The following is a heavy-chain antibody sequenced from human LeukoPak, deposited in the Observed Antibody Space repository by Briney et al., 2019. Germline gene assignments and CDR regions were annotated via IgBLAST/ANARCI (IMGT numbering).Heavy chain of an antibody. V-gene: IGHV4-59*01. CDR1: GDSISGWY. CDR2: IYYSGTT. Sequence: PSETLSLTCAVSGDSISGWYWSWIRQPPGKGLEWIGYIYYSGTTYYNPSLKSRVSISFDTSKNQFSLKLSSVTAADTAVYYCARVGYCSHGSCLRLDWYFDLWGRGTLVTVSS. CDR3: ARVGYCSHGSCLRLDWYFDL. J-gene: IGHJ2*01. D-gene: IGHD2-15*01.